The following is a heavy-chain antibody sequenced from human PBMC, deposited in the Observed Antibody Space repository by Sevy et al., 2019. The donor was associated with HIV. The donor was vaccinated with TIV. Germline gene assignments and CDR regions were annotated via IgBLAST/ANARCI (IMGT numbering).Heavy chain of an antibody. CDR2: ISDSAYNT. Sequence: GGSLRLSCAASGFTFSNYAMSWVRQAPGKGLEWVSGISDSAYNTYYADSVKGRFTISRDNSKNSLYLQMNSLRAEDTAVYYCTKDEAYTVATSYYFDYGGQGTLVTVSS. CDR3: TKDEAYTVATSYYFDY. CDR1: GFTFSNYA. J-gene: IGHJ4*02. V-gene: IGHV3-23*01. D-gene: IGHD5-12*01.